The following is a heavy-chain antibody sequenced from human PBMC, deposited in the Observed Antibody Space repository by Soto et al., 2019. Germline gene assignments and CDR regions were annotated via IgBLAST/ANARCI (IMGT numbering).Heavy chain of an antibody. V-gene: IGHV1-69*13. Sequence: SVKVSCKASGGTFSSYAISWVRQAPGQGLEWMGGIIPIFGTANYAQKFQGRVTITADESTSTAYMELSSLRSEDTAVYYCARVRDIVVVTAIHYYYLLAVCGQGTTVPVSS. CDR3: ARVRDIVVVTAIHYYYLLAV. J-gene: IGHJ6*02. CDR1: GGTFSSYA. CDR2: IIPIFGTA. D-gene: IGHD2-21*02.